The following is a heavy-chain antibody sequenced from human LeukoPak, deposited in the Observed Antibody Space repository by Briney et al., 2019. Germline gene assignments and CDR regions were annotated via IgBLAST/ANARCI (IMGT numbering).Heavy chain of an antibody. CDR1: GYSFITYW. J-gene: IGHJ4*02. CDR2: IYPDGSDT. D-gene: IGHD3-3*01. V-gene: IGHV5-51*01. CDR3: ARAERNYDFWSGNYKRPFPFDY. Sequence: GESLKISCKGSGYSFITYWIGWVRQMPEKGLEGMGIIYPDGSDTKYSPSFQGQVIISADQSISTAYLQWSGLKASDTAMYYCARAERNYDFWSGNYKRPFPFDYWGQGTLVTVSS.